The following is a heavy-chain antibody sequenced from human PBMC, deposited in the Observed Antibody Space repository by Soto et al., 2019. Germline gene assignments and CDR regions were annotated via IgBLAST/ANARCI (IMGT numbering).Heavy chain of an antibody. CDR1: GGTFSSYA. V-gene: IGHV1-69*01. D-gene: IGHD6-13*01. CDR3: ARTDPREYSNSWYVY. CDR2: IIPIFGTA. Sequence: QVQLVQSGAEVKKPGSSVKVSCKASGGTFSSYAISWVRQAPGQGLEWMGVIIPIFGTANYAQKFQGRVTNTADESTSTAYMELSSLRSEDTAVYYCARTDPREYSNSWYVYWGQGTLVTVSS. J-gene: IGHJ4*02.